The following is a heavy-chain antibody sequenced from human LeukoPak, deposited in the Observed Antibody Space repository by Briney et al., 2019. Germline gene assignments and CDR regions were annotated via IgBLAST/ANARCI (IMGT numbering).Heavy chain of an antibody. Sequence: GGSLRPSCAASGFTFSSYAMHWVRQAPGKGLEWVAVISYDGSNKYYADSVKGRFTISRDNSKNTLYLQMNSLRAEDTAVYYCARVRYSSSSAFDYWGQGTLVTVSS. V-gene: IGHV3-30*01. J-gene: IGHJ4*02. CDR3: ARVRYSSSSAFDY. D-gene: IGHD6-6*01. CDR2: ISYDGSNK. CDR1: GFTFSSYA.